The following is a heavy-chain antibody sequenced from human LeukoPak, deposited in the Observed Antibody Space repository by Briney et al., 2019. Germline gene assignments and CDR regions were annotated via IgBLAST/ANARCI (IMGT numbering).Heavy chain of an antibody. D-gene: IGHD6-13*01. CDR1: GGSISSYY. J-gene: IGHJ3*02. Sequence: SETLSLTCTVSGGSISSYYWSWIRQPPGKGLEWIGYIYYSGSTNYNPSLKSRVTILVDTSKNQFSLKLSSVTAADTAVYYCARDFSSSWDPDAFDIWGQGTMVTVSS. CDR3: ARDFSSSWDPDAFDI. CDR2: IYYSGST. V-gene: IGHV4-59*12.